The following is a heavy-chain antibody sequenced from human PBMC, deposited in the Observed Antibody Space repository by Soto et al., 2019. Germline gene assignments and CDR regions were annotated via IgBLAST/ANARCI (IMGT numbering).Heavy chain of an antibody. CDR2: ISGSGGST. J-gene: IGHJ6*03. CDR3: AKTTVTITYYYYMDA. Sequence: GVSLRLSCAASGFTLSSYAMILVRQAPGKGLEWVSAISGSGGSTYYADSVKGRFTISRDNSKNTLYLQMNSLRAEDTAVYYCAKTTVTITYYYYMDAWGKGTTVTVSS. CDR1: GFTLSSYA. D-gene: IGHD4-17*01. V-gene: IGHV3-23*01.